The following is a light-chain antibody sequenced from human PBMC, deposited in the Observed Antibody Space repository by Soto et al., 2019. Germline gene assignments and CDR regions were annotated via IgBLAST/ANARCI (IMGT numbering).Light chain of an antibody. CDR3: QQRSNWS. CDR2: DAS. CDR1: QSVSSK. Sequence: EILITQSPATLSVSPGERGTLTCRASQSVSSKLAWYQKKPGQAPRLLIYDASNRATGIPARFSGSGSGTDFTLTISSLEPEYFAVYYCQQRSNWSFGQGTKVDI. V-gene: IGKV3-11*01. J-gene: IGKJ1*01.